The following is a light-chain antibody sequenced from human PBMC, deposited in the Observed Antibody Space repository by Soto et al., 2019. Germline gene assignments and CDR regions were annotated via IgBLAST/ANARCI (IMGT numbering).Light chain of an antibody. CDR3: QQYDNSLPLT. CDR1: QDISNY. J-gene: IGKJ4*01. Sequence: DIQMTQSPSSLSASVGDRVTITCQSSQDISNYLNWYQHXPGKAPXLXXYGASNLETGVPSRFSGSGSGTDFTFSISSLQPEDIAKYYCQQYDNSLPLTFGGGTKVDIK. CDR2: GAS. V-gene: IGKV1-33*01.